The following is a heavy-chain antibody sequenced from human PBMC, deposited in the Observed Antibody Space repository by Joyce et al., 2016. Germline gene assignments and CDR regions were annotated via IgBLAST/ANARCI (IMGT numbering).Heavy chain of an antibody. D-gene: IGHD1-26*01. CDR3: ARTSGSYFYYFGMDV. CDR2: IYYSGST. CDR1: GGSIRTYD. J-gene: IGHJ6*01. V-gene: IGHV4-59*01. Sequence: QVQLQESGPGLVKPSENLSLTCTVSGGSIRTYDWRWIRQPPGKGLEWMGSIYYSGSTSYNPSLKSRVTISLDTSKNQFSLTLRSVTAADTAVYFCARTSGSYFYYFGMDVWGQGTTVTVSS.